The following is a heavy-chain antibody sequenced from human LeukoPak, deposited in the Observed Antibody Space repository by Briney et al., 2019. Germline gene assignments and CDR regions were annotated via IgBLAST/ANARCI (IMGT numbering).Heavy chain of an antibody. D-gene: IGHD6-19*01. CDR2: ISGSGGST. Sequence: PGGSLRLSCAASGFTFSDYAMSWVRQAPGKGLEWVSVISGSGGSTYYADSVKGRFTISRDNSKNTLYLQMNSLRAEDMALYYCVKDWSSGWNLNYFDYWGQGTLVTVSS. J-gene: IGHJ4*02. V-gene: IGHV3-23*01. CDR1: GFTFSDYA. CDR3: VKDWSSGWNLNYFDY.